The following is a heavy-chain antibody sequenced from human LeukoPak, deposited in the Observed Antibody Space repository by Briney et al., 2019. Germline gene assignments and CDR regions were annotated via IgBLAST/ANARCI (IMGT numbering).Heavy chain of an antibody. V-gene: IGHV3-23*01. CDR1: GFTFSSYG. CDR2: ISSSGGRT. D-gene: IGHD3-9*01. CDR3: AKVAYYEILKSWFDY. Sequence: PGGSLRLSCAASGFTFSSYGMSWVRQAPGKGLEWVSGISSSGGRTDNADSVKGRFTISRDNSKNTLYLQMNSLRAEDTAVYYCAKVAYYEILKSWFDYWGQGTLVTVSS. J-gene: IGHJ4*02.